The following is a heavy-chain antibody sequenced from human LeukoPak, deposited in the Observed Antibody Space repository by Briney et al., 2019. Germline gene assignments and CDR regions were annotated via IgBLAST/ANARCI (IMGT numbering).Heavy chain of an antibody. CDR1: GDSLTTHY. Sequence: KTSETLSLTCLVSGDSLTTHYWSWLRQPPGKGLEWIGLIYSSGSTLFNPSLKSRVAMSVDLTKNQLSLKLTSVTAADTAMYYCARKDGDYWGRGTLVTVSS. J-gene: IGHJ4*02. CDR3: ARKDGDY. CDR2: IYSSGST. V-gene: IGHV4-4*07.